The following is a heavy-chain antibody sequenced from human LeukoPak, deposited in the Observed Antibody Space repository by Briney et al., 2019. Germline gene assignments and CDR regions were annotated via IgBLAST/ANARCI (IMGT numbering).Heavy chain of an antibody. J-gene: IGHJ4*02. V-gene: IGHV3-30-3*01. CDR2: ISYDGSNK. CDR3: ARARRSGYPDY. CDR1: GFTFSSYA. D-gene: IGHD3-22*01. Sequence: GGSLRLSCAASGFTFSSYAMHWVRQAPGKGLEWVAVISYDGSNKYYADSVKGRFTISRDNSKNTLYLQMNSLRAEDTAVYYCARARRSGYPDYWGQGTLVTVSS.